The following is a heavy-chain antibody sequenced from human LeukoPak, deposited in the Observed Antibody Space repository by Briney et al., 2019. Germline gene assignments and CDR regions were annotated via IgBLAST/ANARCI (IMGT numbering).Heavy chain of an antibody. CDR3: ARGAAGYSYG. V-gene: IGHV4-59*01. D-gene: IGHD5-18*01. J-gene: IGHJ4*02. CDR1: GGSISSYY. Sequence: SETLSLTCTVSGGSISSYYWSCIRQPPGKGREWIGHIYYSGSTNYNPSLKGRVTISIDPSKNQFSLRLSSVTAADTAVYYCARGAAGYSYGWGQGTLVTVSS. CDR2: IYYSGST.